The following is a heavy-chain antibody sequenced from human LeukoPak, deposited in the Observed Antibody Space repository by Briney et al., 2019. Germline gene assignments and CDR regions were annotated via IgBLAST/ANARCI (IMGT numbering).Heavy chain of an antibody. V-gene: IGHV3-11*04. D-gene: IGHD3-22*01. CDR1: GFTFSDYY. Sequence: GGSLRLSCAVSGFTFSDYYMSWIRQAPGKGLEWVSYISSSGSTIYYADSVKGRFTISRDIAKNSLYLQMNSLRAEDTAVYYCARDLGPVDSTGFDYWGQGTLVTVSS. CDR2: ISSSGSTI. J-gene: IGHJ4*02. CDR3: ARDLGPVDSTGFDY.